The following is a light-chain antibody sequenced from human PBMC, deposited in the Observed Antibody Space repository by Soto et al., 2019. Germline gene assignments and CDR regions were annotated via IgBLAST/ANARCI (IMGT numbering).Light chain of an antibody. CDR2: WAS. V-gene: IGKV4-1*01. CDR3: QQYDTAPWT. J-gene: IGKJ1*01. Sequence: DIVMTQSPDSLVVSLGERATINCKSSQTVLYRSNNKNYLAWYQQKPGQPPKLLIYWASTRESGVPDRFSGSGSGTDFTLTISSLQAEDVAVYYCQQYDTAPWTFGQGTKVEIK. CDR1: QTVLYRSNNKNY.